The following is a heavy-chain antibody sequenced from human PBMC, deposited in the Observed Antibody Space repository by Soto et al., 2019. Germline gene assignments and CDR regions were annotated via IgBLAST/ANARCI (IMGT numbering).Heavy chain of an antibody. J-gene: IGHJ3*02. V-gene: IGHV1-3*01. CDR3: AREDGTVTTAEDAFDI. Sequence: GASVKVSCKASGYTFTSYAMHWVRQAPGQRLEWMGWINAGNGNTKYSQKFQGRVTITRDTSASTAYMELSSLRSEDTAVHYCAREDGTVTTAEDAFDIWGQGTMVTVSS. CDR2: INAGNGNT. D-gene: IGHD4-17*01. CDR1: GYTFTSYA.